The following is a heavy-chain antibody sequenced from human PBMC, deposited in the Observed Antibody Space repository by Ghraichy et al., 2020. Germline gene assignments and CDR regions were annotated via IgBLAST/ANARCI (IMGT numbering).Heavy chain of an antibody. V-gene: IGHV1-18*04. CDR1: GYTFNTYS. D-gene: IGHD2-15*01. CDR2: ISANNGNT. Sequence: ASVKVYCKASGYTFNTYSISWVRQAPGQGLEWMGWISANNGNTNYAQNLQGRVSMTTDTSTTTAYMELRSLTSDDTAVYNVARGPYCIGDSCFSFRFDYWGQGTLVTVSS. CDR3: ARGPYCIGDSCFSFRFDY. J-gene: IGHJ4*02.